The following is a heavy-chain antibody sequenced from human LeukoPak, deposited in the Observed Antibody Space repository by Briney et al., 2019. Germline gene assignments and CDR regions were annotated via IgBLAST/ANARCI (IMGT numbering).Heavy chain of an antibody. CDR3: ARDFSRHYDFWSGYYWGGLDY. J-gene: IGHJ4*02. Sequence: TGGSLRLSCAASGFTFSSYWMSWVRQAPGKGLEWVANIKQDGSEKYYVDSVKGRFTISRDNAKNSLYLQMNSLRAEDTAVYYCARDFSRHYDFWSGYYWGGLDYWGQGTLVTVSP. CDR2: IKQDGSEK. D-gene: IGHD3-3*01. CDR1: GFTFSSYW. V-gene: IGHV3-7*01.